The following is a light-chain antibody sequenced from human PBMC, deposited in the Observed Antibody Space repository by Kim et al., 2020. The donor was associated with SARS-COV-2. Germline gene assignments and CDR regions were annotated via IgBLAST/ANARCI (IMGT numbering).Light chain of an antibody. CDR3: QAWDSSTGV. V-gene: IGLV3-1*01. J-gene: IGLJ3*02. Sequence: ASPGQTASITCSGDKLGDKYACWYQQKPGQSPVLVIYQDSKRPSAIPERFSGSNSGNTATLTISGTQAMDEADYYCQAWDSSTGVFGGGTQLTVL. CDR2: QDS. CDR1: KLGDKY.